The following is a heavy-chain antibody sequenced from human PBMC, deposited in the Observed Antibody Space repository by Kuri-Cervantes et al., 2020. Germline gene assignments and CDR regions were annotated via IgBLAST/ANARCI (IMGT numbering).Heavy chain of an antibody. V-gene: IGHV3-48*04. CDR1: GFTVNGYH. D-gene: IGHD2-2*01. CDR2: ISVRNNAI. CDR3: ARDPRSCSSTSCYQDN. J-gene: IGHJ4*02. Sequence: GESLKIYCAASGFTVNGYHMNWVRQAPGKGLEWVAYISVRNNAIYYTDSVKGRFTISRDNAKNSLYLQMNSLRAEDTAVYYCARDPRSCSSTSCYQDNWGQETLVTVSS.